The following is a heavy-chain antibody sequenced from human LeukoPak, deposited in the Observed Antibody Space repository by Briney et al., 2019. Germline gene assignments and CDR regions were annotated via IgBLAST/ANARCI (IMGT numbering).Heavy chain of an antibody. CDR1: GGSISSSSYY. J-gene: IGHJ4*02. D-gene: IGHD3-9*01. CDR3: ARRLARPGYFDY. Sequence: SETLSLTCTVSGGSISSSSYYWGWIRRAPGKGLEWIGSIYYSGRTYYNPSLKSRVTISVDTSKNQFPLKLSSVTAADTAVYYCARRLARPGYFDYWGQGTLVTVSS. V-gene: IGHV4-39*01. CDR2: IYYSGRT.